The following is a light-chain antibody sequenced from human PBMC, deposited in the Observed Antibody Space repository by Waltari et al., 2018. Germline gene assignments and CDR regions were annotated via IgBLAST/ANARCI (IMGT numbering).Light chain of an antibody. CDR2: HAS. Sequence: EVVLTQSPGTLSLSPGEGATLSCRASQSISHYLAWYQQKPGQAPRLLIYHASSRATGIPDRFSGSGSGTDFSLTISRLEPEDFAVYYCQHYVSLPATFGQGTKVEIK. J-gene: IGKJ1*01. CDR1: QSISHY. V-gene: IGKV3-20*01. CDR3: QHYVSLPAT.